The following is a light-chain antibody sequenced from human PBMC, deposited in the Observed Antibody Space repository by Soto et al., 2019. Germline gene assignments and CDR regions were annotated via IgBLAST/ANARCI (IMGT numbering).Light chain of an antibody. J-gene: IGKJ1*01. CDR1: QTISTW. CDR3: LQDINYPWT. CDR2: KAS. Sequence: DIQMTQSPSALSASVGDRVTITCRASQTISTWLAWYQQKPGKAPKVLIYKASTLESGVPPRFSGSGSGTDFTLAISSLQPEDSATYYCLQDINYPWTFGQGTKVDIK. V-gene: IGKV1-5*03.